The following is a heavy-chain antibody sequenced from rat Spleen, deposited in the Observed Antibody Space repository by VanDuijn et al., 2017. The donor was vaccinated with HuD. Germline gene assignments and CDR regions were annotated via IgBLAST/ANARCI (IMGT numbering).Heavy chain of an antibody. CDR1: GFTFSDYN. V-gene: IGHV5-7*01. CDR3: VREAAGVVN. J-gene: IGHJ2*01. Sequence: EVQLVESGGGLVQPGRSMKLSCAASGFTFSDYNMAWVRQGPKKGLEWVATISYDGSGTYYRDSVQGRFTISRDNAKSTLYLQMDSLRSEDTAIYFCVREAAGVVNWGQGVMVTVSS. D-gene: IGHD1-11*01. CDR2: ISYDGSGT.